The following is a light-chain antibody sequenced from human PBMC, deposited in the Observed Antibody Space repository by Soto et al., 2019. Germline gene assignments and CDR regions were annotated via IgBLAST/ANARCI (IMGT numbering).Light chain of an antibody. Sequence: DIQMTQSPSSMSAPVGDRVTITCRASQSISAYLNWYQQKPGKAPKLLIYAASSLQSGVPSRFSGSGSGTDFTLTTSRLQPEDFANYYCQESYSTPSVTFGPGTKVDIK. J-gene: IGKJ3*01. CDR2: AAS. V-gene: IGKV1-39*01. CDR1: QSISAY. CDR3: QESYSTPSVT.